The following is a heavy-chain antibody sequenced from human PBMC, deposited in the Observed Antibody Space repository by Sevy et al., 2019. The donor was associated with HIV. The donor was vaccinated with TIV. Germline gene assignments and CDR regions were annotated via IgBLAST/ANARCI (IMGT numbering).Heavy chain of an antibody. CDR2: IKSKTDGGTT. Sequence: GGSLRLSCAASGFTFSNAWMSWVRQAPGKGLEWVGRIKSKTDGGTTDYAAPVKGRLTISRDDSKNTLYVQMNSLKTEDTAVYYCTTEGFHYISDYWGQGTLVTVSS. CDR3: TTEGFHYISDY. CDR1: GFTFSNAW. V-gene: IGHV3-15*01. D-gene: IGHD2-2*02. J-gene: IGHJ4*02.